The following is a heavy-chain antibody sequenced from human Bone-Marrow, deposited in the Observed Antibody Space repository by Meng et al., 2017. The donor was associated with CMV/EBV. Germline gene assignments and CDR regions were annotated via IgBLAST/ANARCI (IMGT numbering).Heavy chain of an antibody. CDR1: GYTFTSYY. CDR3: ARVAATGRGMDV. D-gene: IGHD1-1*01. Sequence: ASVKVSCKASGYTFTSYYMHWVRQAPGQGLEWMGIVNPSGGSTSYAQKFQGRVTMTRDTSTSTVYMELSSLRSEDTAVYYCARVAATGRGMDVWGPGTTVTVSS. J-gene: IGHJ6*02. V-gene: IGHV1-46*01. CDR2: VNPSGGST.